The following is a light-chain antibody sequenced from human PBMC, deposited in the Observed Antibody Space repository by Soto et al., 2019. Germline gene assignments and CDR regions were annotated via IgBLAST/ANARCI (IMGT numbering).Light chain of an antibody. CDR2: EVS. J-gene: IGLJ1*01. CDR3: SSYTTTSTAV. Sequence: QSVLTQPASVSGSPGQSITISCTGTSSDVGAFYYVSWYQQRPGKAPKLMISEVSSRPSGVSYRFSGSKSGNTASLTISGLQAEDEADYYCSSYTTTSTAVFGTGTKVTVL. V-gene: IGLV2-14*01. CDR1: SSDVGAFYY.